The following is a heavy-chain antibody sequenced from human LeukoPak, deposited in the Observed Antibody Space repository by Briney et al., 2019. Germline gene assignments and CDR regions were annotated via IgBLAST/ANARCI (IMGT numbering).Heavy chain of an antibody. CDR1: GFTFSINS. D-gene: IGHD3-16*01. V-gene: IGHV3-23*01. J-gene: IGHJ4*02. Sequence: RGSLRLSFAASGFTFSINSMSSVRQAPGKGLELVSTISSSSDTTYYADSVKRRFTISRDNSKSTLYLQMNSLRPEHTAIDYCAIILAYTYVYWGEGTLVTLSS. CDR3: AIILAYTYVY. CDR2: ISSSSDTT.